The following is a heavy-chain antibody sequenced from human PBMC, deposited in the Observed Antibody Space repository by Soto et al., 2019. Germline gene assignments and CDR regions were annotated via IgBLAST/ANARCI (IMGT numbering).Heavy chain of an antibody. J-gene: IGHJ6*02. D-gene: IGHD6-13*01. CDR2: IWYDGSNK. CDR1: GFTFSSYG. CDR3: ARDRVIAAAGIYYYYGMDV. Sequence: GGSLRLSCAASGFTFSSYGMHWVRQAPGKGLEWVAVIWYDGSNKYYADSVKGRFTISRDNSKNTLYLQMNSLRAEDMAVYYCARDRVIAAAGIYYYYGMDVWGQGTTVTVSS. V-gene: IGHV3-33*08.